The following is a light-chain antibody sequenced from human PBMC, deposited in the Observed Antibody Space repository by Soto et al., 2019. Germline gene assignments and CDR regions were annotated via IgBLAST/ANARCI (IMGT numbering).Light chain of an antibody. CDR3: QQYGSSSGT. V-gene: IGKV3-20*01. CDR2: DTS. Sequence: EIVLTQSPGTLSLSPGERATLSCRASPSVRDRYLAWYQQKPGQAPSLLIYDTSTRATGVPDRFSGSGSGRDFALTISRVEPEDFAIYFFQQYGSSSGTFGKGTKVEI. CDR1: PSVRDRY. J-gene: IGKJ1*01.